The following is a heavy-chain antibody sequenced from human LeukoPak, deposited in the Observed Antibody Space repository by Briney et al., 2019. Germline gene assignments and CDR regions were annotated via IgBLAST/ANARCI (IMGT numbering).Heavy chain of an antibody. Sequence: SETLSLTCAVSGGSIGSSNWWNWVRQPPGKGLEWIGEVFHSGSTNYNASLKSRVTISVDTSKNQFSLKLSSVTAADTAVYYCARLYRGGWIAARPNWFDPWGQGTLVTVSS. V-gene: IGHV4-4*02. CDR3: ARLYRGGWIAARPNWFDP. J-gene: IGHJ5*02. CDR2: VFHSGST. D-gene: IGHD6-6*01. CDR1: GGSIGSSNW.